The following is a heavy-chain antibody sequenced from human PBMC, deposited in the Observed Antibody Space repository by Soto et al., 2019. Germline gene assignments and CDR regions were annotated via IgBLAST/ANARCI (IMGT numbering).Heavy chain of an antibody. CDR3: ANLPWGYYDSSGYYYGPRAFDI. Sequence: GGSLRLSCAASGFTFSSYAMHWVRQAPGKGLEWVAVISYDGSNKYYADSVKGRFTISRDNSKNTLYLQMNSLRAEDTAVYYCANLPWGYYDSSGYYYGPRAFDIWGQGTMVTVSS. V-gene: IGHV3-30*04. J-gene: IGHJ3*02. CDR1: GFTFSSYA. D-gene: IGHD3-22*01. CDR2: ISYDGSNK.